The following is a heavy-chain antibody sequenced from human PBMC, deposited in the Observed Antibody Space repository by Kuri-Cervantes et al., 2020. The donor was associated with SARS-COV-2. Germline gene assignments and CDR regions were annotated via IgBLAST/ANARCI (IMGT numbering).Heavy chain of an antibody. D-gene: IGHD6-13*01. CDR2: IYHSGST. J-gene: IGHJ4*02. V-gene: IGHV4-30-2*03. CDR1: GGSISSGGYS. Sequence: SETLSLTCAVSGGSISSGGYSWSWIRQPPGKGLEWIGSIYHSGSTYYNPSLKSRVTISVDTSKNQFSLKLSSVTAADTAVYYCAREDSSSWLYSYDYWGQGTLVTVSS. CDR3: AREDSSSWLYSYDY.